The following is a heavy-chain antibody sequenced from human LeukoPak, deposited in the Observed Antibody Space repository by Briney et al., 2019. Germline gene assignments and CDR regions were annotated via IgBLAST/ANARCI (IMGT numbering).Heavy chain of an antibody. CDR1: GFTFSSYG. J-gene: IGHJ4*02. CDR3: ATPGDFWSGYHYRIFDY. CDR2: IRYDGSNK. V-gene: IGHV3-30*02. D-gene: IGHD3-3*01. Sequence: GGSLRLSCAASGFTFSSYGMHWVRQAPGKGLEWVAFIRYDGSNKYYADSVKGRFTISRDNSKNTLYLQMNSLRAEDTAVYYCATPGDFWSGYHYRIFDYWGQGTLVTVSS.